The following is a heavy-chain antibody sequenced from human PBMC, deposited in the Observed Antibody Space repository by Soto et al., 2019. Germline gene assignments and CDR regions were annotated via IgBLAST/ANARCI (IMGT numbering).Heavy chain of an antibody. CDR3: ARLWNDAVWAATSFDY. J-gene: IGHJ4*02. V-gene: IGHV4-61*01. D-gene: IGHD1-1*01. CDR1: GDSVSSGSYY. Sequence: PSETLSFTCTVSGDSVSSGSYYWSWIRQPPGEGLEWIAYIDYTGSTNYNPSLKSRVTISVDTSKNQFSLKVNSVTAADTAVYYCARLWNDAVWAATSFDYWGQGTLVTVSS. CDR2: IDYTGST.